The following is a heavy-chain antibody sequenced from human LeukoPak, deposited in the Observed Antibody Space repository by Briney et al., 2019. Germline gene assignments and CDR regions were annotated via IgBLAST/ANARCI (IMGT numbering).Heavy chain of an antibody. J-gene: IGHJ4*02. CDR2: ISYDGSNK. V-gene: IGHV3-30*04. Sequence: GGSLRHSCAASGFTFSSYAMHWVRQAPGKGLEWVAVISYDGSNKYYADSVKGRFTISRDNSKNTLYLQMNSLRAEDTAVYYCARKDSSGYSFDYWGQGTLVTVSS. D-gene: IGHD3-22*01. CDR1: GFTFSSYA. CDR3: ARKDSSGYSFDY.